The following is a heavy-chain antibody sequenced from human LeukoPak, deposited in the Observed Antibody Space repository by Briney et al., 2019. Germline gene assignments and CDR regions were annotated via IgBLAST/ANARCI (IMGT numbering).Heavy chain of an antibody. CDR2: ISYDGSNK. Sequence: GRSLRLSCAASGFTFSSYGMHWVRQAPGKGLEWVAVISYDGSNKYYSDSVRGRFTISRDNSKNTLYLQMNSLRAEDTAVYYCARDERGSGSYYNKHYYYYYGMDVWGQGTTVTVSS. J-gene: IGHJ6*02. CDR3: ARDERGSGSYYNKHYYYYYGMDV. D-gene: IGHD3-10*01. V-gene: IGHV3-30*03. CDR1: GFTFSSYG.